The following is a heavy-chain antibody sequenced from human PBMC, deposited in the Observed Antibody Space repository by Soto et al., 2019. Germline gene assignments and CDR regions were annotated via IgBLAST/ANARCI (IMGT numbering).Heavy chain of an antibody. J-gene: IGHJ6*02. CDR3: ARGQYSSPPYYYYYGMDV. CDR1: GGAFSSYA. Sequence: SVKVSCKASGGAFSSYAISWVRQAPGQGLEWMGGIIPIFGTANYAQKFQGRVTITADESTSTAYMELSSLRSEDTAVYYCARGQYSSPPYYYYYGMDVWGQGTTVTVSS. V-gene: IGHV1-69*13. D-gene: IGHD4-4*01. CDR2: IIPIFGTA.